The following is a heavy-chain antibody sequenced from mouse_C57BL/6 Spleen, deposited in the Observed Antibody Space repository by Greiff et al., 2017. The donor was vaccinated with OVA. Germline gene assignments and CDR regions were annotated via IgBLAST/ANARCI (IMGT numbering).Heavy chain of an antibody. J-gene: IGHJ1*03. CDR1: GFTFSSYT. Sequence: EVQGVESGGGLVKPGGSLKLSCAASGFTFSSYTMSWVRQTPEKRLEWVATISGGGGNTYYPDSVKGRFTISRDNAKNTLYLQMSSLRSEDTALYYCARPLYGSSWYFDVWGTGTTVTVSS. CDR2: ISGGGGNT. D-gene: IGHD1-1*01. V-gene: IGHV5-9*01. CDR3: ARPLYGSSWYFDV.